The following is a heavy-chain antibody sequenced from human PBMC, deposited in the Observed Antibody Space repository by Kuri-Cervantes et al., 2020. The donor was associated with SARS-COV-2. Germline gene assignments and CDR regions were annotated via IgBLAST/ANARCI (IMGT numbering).Heavy chain of an antibody. D-gene: IGHD4-17*01. CDR1: GYAFTSYG. CDR2: VSAYNGNT. Sequence: GSVKDTCKASGYAFTSYGISWVGQAAGQGLEWMGWVSAYNGNTNYAQKPQGRVTMTTDTSTSTAYMELRSLSSDDPVVYYCARDTGGDYGYRYFDLWGRGTLVTVSS. V-gene: IGHV1-18*04. J-gene: IGHJ2*01. CDR3: ARDTGGDYGYRYFDL.